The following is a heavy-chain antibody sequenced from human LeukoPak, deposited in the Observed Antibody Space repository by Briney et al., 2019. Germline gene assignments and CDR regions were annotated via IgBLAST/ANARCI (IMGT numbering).Heavy chain of an antibody. CDR2: ISSSSSYI. J-gene: IGHJ4*02. V-gene: IGHV3-21*01. D-gene: IGHD6-19*01. CDR1: GFTFSSYS. CDR3: AREYSSGWPNPDY. Sequence: PGGSLRLSCAATGFTFSSYSMNWVRQAPGKGLEWVSSISSSSSYIYYAGSVKGRFTISRDNAKNSLYLQMNSLRAEDTAVYYCAREYSSGWPNPDYWGQGTLVTVSS.